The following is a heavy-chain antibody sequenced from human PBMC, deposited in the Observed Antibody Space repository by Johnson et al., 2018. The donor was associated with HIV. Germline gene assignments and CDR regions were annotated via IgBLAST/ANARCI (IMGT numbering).Heavy chain of an antibody. CDR2: ISYDGSNK. Sequence: HVQLVESGGGLVQPGGSLRLSCAASGFTFSSYAMHWVRQAPGKGLEWVAVISYDGSNKYYADSVKGRFTISRDNSKNTLYLQMNSLRAEDTAVYYCLSYCSGGSCYSGNDAFDIWGQGTMVTVSS. V-gene: IGHV3-30*04. D-gene: IGHD2-15*01. J-gene: IGHJ3*02. CDR1: GFTFSSYA. CDR3: LSYCSGGSCYSGNDAFDI.